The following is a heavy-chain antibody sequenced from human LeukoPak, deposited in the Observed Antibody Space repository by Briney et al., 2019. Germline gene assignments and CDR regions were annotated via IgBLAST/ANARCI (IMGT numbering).Heavy chain of an antibody. CDR3: VRGNDFWGDYYYYYMDV. CDR1: GYTFTSYD. V-gene: IGHV1-8*01. CDR2: MNPNSGNT. D-gene: IGHD3-3*01. J-gene: IGHJ6*03. Sequence: ASVKVSCKASGYTFTSYDINCVRQATGQPLEWMGWMNPNSGNTGYAQRFQGRVTMTRNTSISTAYMELSSLRSEDTAVYYCVRGNDFWGDYYYYYMDVWGKGTTVTVSS.